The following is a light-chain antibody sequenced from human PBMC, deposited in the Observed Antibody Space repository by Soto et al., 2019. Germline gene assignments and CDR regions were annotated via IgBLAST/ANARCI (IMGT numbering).Light chain of an antibody. V-gene: IGKV3-20*01. CDR1: QTVNRNY. J-gene: IGKJ1*01. Sequence: EFVLTQSPGTLALSLGDGATLSCRASQTVNRNYLAWYHQKPGQPPRLLIYGVSNRATGVPDRFSGGGYGTEFTLTIVSLEPDDFGTFFCQQYIDSPRTFGQGTRVEVQ. CDR2: GVS. CDR3: QQYIDSPRT.